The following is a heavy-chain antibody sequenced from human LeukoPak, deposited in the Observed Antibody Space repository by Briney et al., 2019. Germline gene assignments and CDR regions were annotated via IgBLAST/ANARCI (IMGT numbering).Heavy chain of an antibody. CDR3: AKDPNLQLWLPY. D-gene: IGHD5-18*01. J-gene: IGHJ4*02. V-gene: IGHV3-23*01. Sequence: GGSLRLSCAASGFTFSGYAMSWVRQAPGKGLEWVSAISGSGGSTYYADSVKGRFTISRDNSKNTLYLQMNSLRAEDTAVYYCAKDPNLQLWLPYWGQGTLVTVSS. CDR2: ISGSGGST. CDR1: GFTFSGYA.